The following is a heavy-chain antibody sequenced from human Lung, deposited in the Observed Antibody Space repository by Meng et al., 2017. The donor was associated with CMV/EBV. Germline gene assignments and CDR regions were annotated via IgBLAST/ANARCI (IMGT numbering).Heavy chain of an antibody. J-gene: IGHJ4*02. CDR2: INSYTGGT. CDR1: GYTFTGYH. Sequence: ASVXVSXKASGYTFTGYHIHWVRQAPGQGLQWMGWINSYTGGTISAQKFQGRVTMTRDTSISTASMELRRLTSDDTAVYFCARAIAVAGTAPFDYWGQGTXVTVSS. CDR3: ARAIAVAGTAPFDY. D-gene: IGHD6-19*01. V-gene: IGHV1-2*02.